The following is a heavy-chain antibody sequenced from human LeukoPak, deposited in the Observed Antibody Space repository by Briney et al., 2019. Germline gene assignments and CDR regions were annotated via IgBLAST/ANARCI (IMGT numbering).Heavy chain of an antibody. CDR2: IIPIFGTA. V-gene: IGHV1-69*05. CDR3: ARNGLENIVVVPAELDY. D-gene: IGHD2-2*01. CDR1: GGTFSSYA. J-gene: IGHJ4*02. Sequence: SVKVSCKASGGTFSSYAISWVRQAPGQGLEWMGGIIPIFGTANYAQKFQGRVTITTDESTSTAYMELRSLRSDDTAVYYCARNGLENIVVVPAELDYWGQGTLVTVSS.